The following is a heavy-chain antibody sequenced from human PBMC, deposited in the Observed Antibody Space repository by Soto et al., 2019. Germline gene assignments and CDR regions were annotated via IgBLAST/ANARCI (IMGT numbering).Heavy chain of an antibody. CDR2: IIPIFGTA. CDR1: GGTFSSYA. Sequence: QVQLVQSGAEEKKPGSSVKVSCKASGGTFSSYAISWVRQAPGQGLEWMGGIIPIFGTANYAQKFQGRVTITADKSTSTAYMELSSLRSVDTAVYYCARDDPARVGRTTPGSSYFDYWGQGTLVTVSS. D-gene: IGHD1-1*01. V-gene: IGHV1-69*06. CDR3: ARDDPARVGRTTPGSSYFDY. J-gene: IGHJ4*02.